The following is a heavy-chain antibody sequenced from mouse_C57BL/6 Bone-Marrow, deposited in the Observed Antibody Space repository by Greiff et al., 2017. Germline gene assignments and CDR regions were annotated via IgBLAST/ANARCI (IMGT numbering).Heavy chain of an antibody. Sequence: EVKLMESEGGLVQPGSSMKLSCTASGFTFSDYYMAWVRQVPEKGLEWVANINYDGSSTYYLDSLKSRFIISRDNAKNILYRQMSSLKSEDTATYYCARVNYYVSSYFDYWGQGTTLTVSS. CDR2: INYDGSST. D-gene: IGHD1-1*01. CDR1: GFTFSDYY. CDR3: ARVNYYVSSYFDY. V-gene: IGHV5-16*01. J-gene: IGHJ2*01.